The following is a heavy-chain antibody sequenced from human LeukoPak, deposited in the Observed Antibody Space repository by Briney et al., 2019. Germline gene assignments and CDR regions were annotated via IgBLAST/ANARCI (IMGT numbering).Heavy chain of an antibody. CDR3: ARHVKLVAGIKL. D-gene: IGHD6-19*01. Sequence: SETLSLTCAVYGGSFSGYYWSWIRQPPGKGLEWIGSIYYSGSTYYNPSLKSRVTISVDTSKNQFSLKLSSVTAADTAVYYCARHVKLVAGIKLWGQGTLVTVSS. CDR1: GGSFSGYY. J-gene: IGHJ4*02. CDR2: IYYSGST. V-gene: IGHV4-34*01.